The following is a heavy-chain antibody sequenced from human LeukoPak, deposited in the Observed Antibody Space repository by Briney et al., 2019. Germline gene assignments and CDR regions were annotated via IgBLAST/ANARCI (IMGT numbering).Heavy chain of an antibody. CDR2: FDPEDGET. CDR1: GYTLTELS. V-gene: IGHV1-24*01. Sequence: ASVKVSRKVSGYTLTELSMHWGRQAPGKGLGGMGGFDPEDGETIYAQKFQGRVTMTEDTSTDTAYMELSSLRSEDTAVYYCATGPFGYDSSGYYHYYMDVWGKGTTVTVSS. D-gene: IGHD3-22*01. J-gene: IGHJ6*03. CDR3: ATGPFGYDSSGYYHYYMDV.